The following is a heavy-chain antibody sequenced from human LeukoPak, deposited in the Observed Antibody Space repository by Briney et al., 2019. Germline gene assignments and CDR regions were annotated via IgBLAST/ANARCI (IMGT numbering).Heavy chain of an antibody. CDR2: ISSSSTYI. V-gene: IGHV3-21*01. CDR3: ARDRVLRVYATDAFDI. Sequence: GGSLRLSCAASGFPFSSYNMNWVRQAPGKGLEWVSSISSSSTYIYYADSVKGRFTISRDNAKNSLSLQMNSLRAEDTAVYYCARDRVLRVYATDAFDIWGQGTMVTVSS. D-gene: IGHD2-8*01. J-gene: IGHJ3*02. CDR1: GFPFSSYN.